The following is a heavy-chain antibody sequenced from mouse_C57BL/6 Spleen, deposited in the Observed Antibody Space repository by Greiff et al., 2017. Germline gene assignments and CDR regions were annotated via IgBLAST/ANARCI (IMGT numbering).Heavy chain of an antibody. D-gene: IGHD4-1*01. CDR1: GYTFTSYW. V-gene: IGHV1-69*01. Sequence: VQLQQPGAELVMPGASVKLSCKASGYTFTSYWMHWVKQRPGQGLEWIGEIDPSDSYTNYNQKFKGKSTLTVDKSSSTAYMQLSILTSEDSAVYYCARRGNWDWFAYWGQGTLVTVSA. J-gene: IGHJ3*01. CDR2: IDPSDSYT. CDR3: ARRGNWDWFAY.